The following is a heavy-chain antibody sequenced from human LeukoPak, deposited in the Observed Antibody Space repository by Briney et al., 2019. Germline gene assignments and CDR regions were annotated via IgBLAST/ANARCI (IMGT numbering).Heavy chain of an antibody. J-gene: IGHJ4*02. D-gene: IGHD6-13*01. CDR1: GFTFSSYA. Sequence: GGSLRLSCAASGFTFSSYAMHWVRQAPGKGLEWVAVISYDGSNKYYADSVKGRFTISRDNSKNTLYLQMNSLRAEDTAVYYCAREVSSWSHTPLLNYFDYWGQGTLVTVSS. V-gene: IGHV3-30-3*01. CDR2: ISYDGSNK. CDR3: AREVSSWSHTPLLNYFDY.